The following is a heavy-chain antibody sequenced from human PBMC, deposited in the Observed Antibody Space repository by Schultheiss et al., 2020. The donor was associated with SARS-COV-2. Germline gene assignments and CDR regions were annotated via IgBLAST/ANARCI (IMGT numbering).Heavy chain of an antibody. J-gene: IGHJ5*02. CDR3: ARGDYYYDSSGYVGFDP. CDR2: IGTAGDT. D-gene: IGHD3-22*01. CDR1: GFTFSSYD. V-gene: IGHV3-13*01. Sequence: GESLKISCAASGFTFSSYDMHWVRQATGKGLEWVSAIGTAGDTYYPGSVKGRFTISRENAKNSLYLQMNSLRAGDTAVYYCARGDYYYDSSGYVGFDPWGQGTLVTVSS.